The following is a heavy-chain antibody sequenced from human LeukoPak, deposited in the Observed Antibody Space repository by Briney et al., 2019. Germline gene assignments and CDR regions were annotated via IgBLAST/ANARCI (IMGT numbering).Heavy chain of an antibody. D-gene: IGHD3-10*01. CDR1: GGSFSGYY. Sequence: SETLSLTCAVYGGSFSGYYWSWIRQLPGKGLEWIGEINHSGSTNYNPSLKSRVTISVDTSKNQFSLKLSSVTAADTAVYYCARRTYYYGSGSYYSGPFDYWGQGTLVTVSS. CDR3: ARRTYYYGSGSYYSGPFDY. V-gene: IGHV4-34*01. CDR2: INHSGST. J-gene: IGHJ4*02.